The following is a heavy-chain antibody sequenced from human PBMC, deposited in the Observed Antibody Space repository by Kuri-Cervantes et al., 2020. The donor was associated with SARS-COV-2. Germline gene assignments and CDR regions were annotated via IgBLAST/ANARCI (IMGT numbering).Heavy chain of an antibody. J-gene: IGHJ4*02. V-gene: IGHV3-30*03. CDR1: GVTFSSYS. CDR2: ISYDGSNK. Sequence: GGSLRLSCSAAGVTFSSYSMNWVRQAPGKGLEWGAGISYDGSNKYYADSVQGRFTISRDKSKNTLYLQINSLRAEDAAVYYCAGVPGDSGYDQTDSFDYWGQGTLVTVSS. D-gene: IGHD5-12*01. CDR3: AGVPGDSGYDQTDSFDY.